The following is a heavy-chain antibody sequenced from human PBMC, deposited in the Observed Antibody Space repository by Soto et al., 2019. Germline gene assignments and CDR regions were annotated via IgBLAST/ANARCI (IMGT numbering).Heavy chain of an antibody. CDR3: AREIVPAAITGRDY. D-gene: IGHD2-2*01. CDR2: FDPEDSGT. J-gene: IGHJ4*02. CDR1: GYTLTELS. Sequence: GASVKVSCKVSGYTLTELSMHWVRQAPGKGLEWMGDFDPEDSGTIYAQKFQGRVTMTEDTSTDTVYMELSSLRSEDTVVYYCAREIVPAAITGRDYWGQGTLVTVSS. V-gene: IGHV1-24*01.